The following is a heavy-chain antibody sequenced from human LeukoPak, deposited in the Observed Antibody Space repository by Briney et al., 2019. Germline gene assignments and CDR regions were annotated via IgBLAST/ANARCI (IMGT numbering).Heavy chain of an antibody. CDR3: ARRVVATITVYYYYYMDV. D-gene: IGHD5-12*01. V-gene: IGHV4-30-4*07. CDR1: GGSISSGGYS. Sequence: SQALSLTCAVSGGSISSGGYSWSWIRQPPGKGLEWIGYIYYSGSTYYNPSLKSRVTISVDTSKNQFSLKLSSVTAADTAVYYCARRVVATITVYYYYYMDVWGKGTTVTVPS. J-gene: IGHJ6*03. CDR2: IYYSGST.